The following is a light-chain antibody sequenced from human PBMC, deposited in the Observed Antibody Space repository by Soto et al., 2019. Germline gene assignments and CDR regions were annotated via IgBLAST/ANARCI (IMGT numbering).Light chain of an antibody. CDR1: QGISSA. Sequence: AIPLPQSPSSLSASVGDRVTITCRASQGISSALAWYQQKPGKAPKLLIYDASSLESGVPSRFSGSGSGTDFTLTISSLQPEDFATYYCQQFNSYPLMYTFGQGTKLEIK. CDR2: DAS. CDR3: QQFNSYPLMYT. V-gene: IGKV1-13*02. J-gene: IGKJ2*01.